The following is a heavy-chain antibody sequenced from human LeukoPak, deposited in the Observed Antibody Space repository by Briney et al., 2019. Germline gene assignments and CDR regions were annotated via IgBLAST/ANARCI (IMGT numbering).Heavy chain of an antibody. CDR3: ARERRRGSYYSVTNAFDI. D-gene: IGHD1-26*01. V-gene: IGHV3-30*04. CDR2: ISYDGSNK. Sequence: PGRSLRLSCAASGFTFSSYAMHWVRQAPGKWLEWVAVISYDGSNKYYADSVKGRFTISRDNSKNTLYLQMNSLRAEDTAVYYCARERRRGSYYSVTNAFDIWGQGTMVTVSS. CDR1: GFTFSSYA. J-gene: IGHJ3*02.